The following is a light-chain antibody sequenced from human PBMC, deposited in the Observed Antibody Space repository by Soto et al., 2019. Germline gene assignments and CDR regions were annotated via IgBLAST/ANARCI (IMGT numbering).Light chain of an antibody. CDR2: DAS. J-gene: IGKJ5*01. V-gene: IGKV1-5*01. Sequence: DIQMTQSPSTLSASVGDRFTITCRASQSISSWLAWYQQKPGKAPKLLIYDASSLESGVPSRFSGSGSGTEFTLTINSLQSDDFATYYCQQYNLYSYTFGQGTRLEIK. CDR3: QQYNLYSYT. CDR1: QSISSW.